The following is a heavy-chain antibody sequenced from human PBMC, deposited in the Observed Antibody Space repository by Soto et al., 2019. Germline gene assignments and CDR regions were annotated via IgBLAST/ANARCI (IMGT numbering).Heavy chain of an antibody. CDR3: ATDHTRESFHCSCGSCYGGVFAFDI. CDR2: ISAYNGNT. J-gene: IGHJ3*02. V-gene: IGHV1-18*01. D-gene: IGHD2-15*01. CDR1: GYTFTSYG. Sequence: GASVKVSCKDSGYTFTSYGISWVRQAPGQGLEWMGWISAYNGNTNYAQKLQGRVTMTTDTSTSTAYMELRRLRSDDTAVYSCATDHTRESFHCSCGSCYGGVFAFDIWGQGTMVTVSS.